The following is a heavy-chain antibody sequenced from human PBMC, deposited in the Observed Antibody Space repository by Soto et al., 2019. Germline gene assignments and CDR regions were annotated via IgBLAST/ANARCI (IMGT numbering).Heavy chain of an antibody. J-gene: IGHJ5*02. CDR3: PRAILTIFGWYWFDP. Sequence: SETLSLTCAVSGGSISSGGYSWSWIRQPPGKGLEWIGYIYHSGSTYYNPSLKSRVTISVDRSKNQFSLKLSSVTAAATAVYSCPRAILTIFGWYWFDPWGQGTLVTVSS. V-gene: IGHV4-30-2*01. D-gene: IGHD3-3*01. CDR1: GGSISSGGYS. CDR2: IYHSGST.